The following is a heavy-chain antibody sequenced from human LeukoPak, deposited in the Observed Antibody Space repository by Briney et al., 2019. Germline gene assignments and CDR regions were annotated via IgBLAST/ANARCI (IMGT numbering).Heavy chain of an antibody. V-gene: IGHV3-11*01. CDR2: ISSSGSTI. D-gene: IGHD6-19*01. CDR1: GLTFSDYY. Sequence: GGSLRRSCAASGLTFSDYYMSWIRQAPGKGLEWVSYISSSGSTIYYADSVKGRFTISRDNAKNSLYLQMNSLRAEDTAVYYCARDKWLVRVIDYWGQGTLVTVSS. J-gene: IGHJ4*02. CDR3: ARDKWLVRVIDY.